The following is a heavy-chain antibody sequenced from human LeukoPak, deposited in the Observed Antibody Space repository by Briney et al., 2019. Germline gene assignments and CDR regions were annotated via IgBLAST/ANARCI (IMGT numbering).Heavy chain of an antibody. CDR3: ARDADIVEVPAAIQYYYYYGMTS. J-gene: IGHJ6*02. CDR2: ISAYNGNT. V-gene: IGHV1-18*01. D-gene: IGHD2-2*01. CDR1: GYTFTSYG. Sequence: ASVKVSCKAYGYTFTSYGISWVRQAPGQGLEWMGWISAYNGNTNYAQKLQGRVTMTTDTSTSTAYMELRSLRSDDTAVYYCARDADIVEVPAAIQYYYYYGMTSGAKGPRSPSP.